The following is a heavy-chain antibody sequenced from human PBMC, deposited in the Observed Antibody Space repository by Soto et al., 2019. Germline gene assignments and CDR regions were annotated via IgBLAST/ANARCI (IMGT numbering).Heavy chain of an antibody. D-gene: IGHD4-17*01. J-gene: IGHJ6*02. CDR1: GFTFSSYA. Sequence: GGSLRLSCAASGFTFSSYAMSWVRQAPGKGLEWVSAISGSGGSTYYADSVKGRFTISRDNSKNTRYLQMNSLRAEDTAVYYCAKQGPYGDYEYYYGMDVWGQGTTVTVSS. CDR3: AKQGPYGDYEYYYGMDV. CDR2: ISGSGGST. V-gene: IGHV3-23*01.